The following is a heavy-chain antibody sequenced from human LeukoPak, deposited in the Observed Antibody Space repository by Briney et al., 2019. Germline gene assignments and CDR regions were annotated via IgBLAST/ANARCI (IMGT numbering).Heavy chain of an antibody. V-gene: IGHV3-23*01. CDR1: GFTFSSYA. CDR2: ISGSGGTGT. CDR3: VKDRGGSPFYGMDV. D-gene: IGHD1-26*01. J-gene: IGHJ6*02. Sequence: PGGSLRLSCAASGFTFSSYAMRWVRQATGKGLEWVSTISGSGGTGTYYADPVKGRFTISRDNSKSTLYLPMNSLRAEDTAVYYCVKDRGGSPFYGMDVWGQGTTVTVSS.